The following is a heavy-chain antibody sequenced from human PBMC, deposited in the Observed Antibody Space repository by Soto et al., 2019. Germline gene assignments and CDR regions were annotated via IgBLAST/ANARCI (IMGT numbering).Heavy chain of an antibody. CDR3: ATEPSKYYGGNIEL. CDR1: GGSISSDAYY. J-gene: IGHJ6*04. CDR2: IHYTGNT. D-gene: IGHD3-3*01. V-gene: IGHV4-31*03. Sequence: QVQLQESGPGLVKPSQTLSLTCTVSGGSISSDAYYWSWIRQHPGKGLEWIGYIHYTGNTYYNPSLKSRGTLSLDTAKNQYSLRLNSVNAAVQAVYYCATEPSKYYGGNIELWGKGTTVTVSS.